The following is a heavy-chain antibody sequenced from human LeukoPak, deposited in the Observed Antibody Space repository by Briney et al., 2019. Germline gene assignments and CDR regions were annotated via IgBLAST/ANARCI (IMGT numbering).Heavy chain of an antibody. Sequence: SETLSLTCTVSGGSISSSSYYWGWIRQPPGKGLEWIGSIYYSGSIYYNPSLKSRVTISVDTSKNQFSLKLSSVTAADTAVYYCARSLDSSSWYYFDYWGQGTLVTVSS. CDR2: IYYSGSI. D-gene: IGHD6-13*01. CDR1: GGSISSSSYY. V-gene: IGHV4-39*07. CDR3: ARSLDSSSWYYFDY. J-gene: IGHJ4*02.